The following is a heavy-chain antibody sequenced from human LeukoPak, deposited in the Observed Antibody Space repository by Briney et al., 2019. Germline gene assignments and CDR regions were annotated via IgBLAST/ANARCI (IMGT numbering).Heavy chain of an antibody. CDR1: GYTFTRSW. CDR3: ASQWGQLGPYGMDV. V-gene: IGHV5-51*01. CDR2: IYPGDSDT. J-gene: IGHJ6*02. Sequence: GESLKISCKCSGYTFTRSWIAWVRQMPGKGLEWMGIIYPGDSDTRYSPSFQGQVTISADKSISTAYLQWSSLKASDTAMYYCASQWGQLGPYGMDVWGQGTTVTVSS. D-gene: IGHD6-6*01.